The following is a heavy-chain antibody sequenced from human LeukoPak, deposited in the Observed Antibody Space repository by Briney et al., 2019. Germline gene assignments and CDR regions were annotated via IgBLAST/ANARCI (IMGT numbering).Heavy chain of an antibody. CDR2: IYPGDSDT. V-gene: IGHV5-51*01. J-gene: IGHJ5*02. Sequence: HGESLKISCKGSGYSFTSYWIGWVRQMPGKGLEWMGIIYPGDSDTRYSPSFQGQVTISADKSTSTAYLQWSSLKASDTAVYYCARYQLLPRNWFDPWGQGTLVTVSS. CDR3: ARYQLLPRNWFDP. CDR1: GYSFTSYW. D-gene: IGHD2-2*01.